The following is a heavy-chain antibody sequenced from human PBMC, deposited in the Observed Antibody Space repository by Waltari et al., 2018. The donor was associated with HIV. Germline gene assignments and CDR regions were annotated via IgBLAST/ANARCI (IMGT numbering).Heavy chain of an antibody. D-gene: IGHD3-22*01. Sequence: QVQLQESGPGLVKPSETLSLTCTVSGGSISSYYWSWIRRPAGKGLEWIGRIYTSGSTNYNPSLKSRVTMSVDTSKNQFSLKLSSVTAADTAVYYCARGTYYYDSSGHDAFDIWGQGTMVTVSS. J-gene: IGHJ3*02. CDR3: ARGTYYYDSSGHDAFDI. V-gene: IGHV4-4*07. CDR1: GGSISSYY. CDR2: IYTSGST.